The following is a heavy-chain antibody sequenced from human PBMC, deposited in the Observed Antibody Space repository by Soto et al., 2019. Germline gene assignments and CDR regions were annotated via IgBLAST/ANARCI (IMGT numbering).Heavy chain of an antibody. V-gene: IGHV4-34*01. CDR2: INHSGST. CDR1: GGSFSGYY. CDR3: ARALAVYYGMDV. J-gene: IGHJ6*02. Sequence: QVQLQQWGAGLLKPSETLSLTCAVYGGSFSGYYWSWIRQPPGKGLEWIGEINHSGSTNYNPSLKSRFTISVDTSKNQFSLKLSSVTAADTAVYYCARALAVYYGMDVWGQGTTVTVSS. D-gene: IGHD6-19*01.